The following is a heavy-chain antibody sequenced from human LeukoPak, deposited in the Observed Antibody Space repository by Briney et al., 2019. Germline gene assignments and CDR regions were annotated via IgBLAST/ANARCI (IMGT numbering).Heavy chain of an antibody. Sequence: SETLPLTCTVSGGSISSSSYYWGWIRQPPGKGLEWIGSIYYSGSTYYNPSLKSRVTISVDTSKNQFSLKLSSVTAADTAVYYCARTIWLPYYFDYWGQGTLVTVSS. D-gene: IGHD5-24*01. CDR3: ARTIWLPYYFDY. CDR1: GGSISSSSYY. J-gene: IGHJ4*02. CDR2: IYYSGST. V-gene: IGHV4-39*01.